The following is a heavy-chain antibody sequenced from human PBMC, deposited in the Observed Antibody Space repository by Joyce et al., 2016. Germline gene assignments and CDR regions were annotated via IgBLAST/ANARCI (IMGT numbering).Heavy chain of an antibody. D-gene: IGHD3-10*01. CDR1: GYNFNNNW. CDR2: SDPRDSYT. CDR3: ARYDSGTYYNSFDV. J-gene: IGHJ3*01. V-gene: IGHV5-10-1*03. Sequence: EVLLVQSGAEVTKAGESLRISCKGSGYNFNNNWISWVRQMPGEGLELMGRSDPRDSYTGYRPSFQSHVTISADKSISTAYLQWSSLKASDTTMYYCARYDSGTYYNSFDVWGQGTMVVVSP.